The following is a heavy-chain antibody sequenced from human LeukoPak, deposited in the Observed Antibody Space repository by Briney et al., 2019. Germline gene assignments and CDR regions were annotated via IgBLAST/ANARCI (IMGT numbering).Heavy chain of an antibody. CDR2: MYYRGTT. D-gene: IGHD2-21*01. J-gene: IGHJ4*02. Sequence: SETLALTCSVAGGSISSSSFYWGWIRQSPGKGLEWIGSMYYRGTTYENSSLKSRLTLSIDTSNNQFSLKLTSVTAADTAVYFCAREYSRSVVAGSRPDLWGQGLLVTVSS. CDR1: GGSISSSSFY. CDR3: AREYSRSVVAGSRPDL. V-gene: IGHV4-39*02.